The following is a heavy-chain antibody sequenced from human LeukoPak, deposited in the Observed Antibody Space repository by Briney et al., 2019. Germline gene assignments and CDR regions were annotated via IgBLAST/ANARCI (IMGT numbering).Heavy chain of an antibody. CDR3: ARSYSRRTGYFDY. CDR2: ISSSSSYI. D-gene: IGHD3/OR15-3a*01. Sequence: GGSLRLSCAASGFTLSSYTMNWVRQAPGKGLEWVSSISSSSSYIYYADSVKGRFTISRDNAKNSLYLQMNSLRAEDTAVYYCARSYSRRTGYFDYWGQGTLVTVSS. V-gene: IGHV3-21*01. J-gene: IGHJ4*02. CDR1: GFTLSSYT.